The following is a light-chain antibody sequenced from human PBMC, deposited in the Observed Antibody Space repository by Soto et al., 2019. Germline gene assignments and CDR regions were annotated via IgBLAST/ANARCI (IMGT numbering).Light chain of an antibody. Sequence: DIQMTQSPSTLSAYVGERVTITCRASQSISPWLAWYQKKPGKAANLLIYRASNLQTGVPSRFSGSGSGTEFTLTINSLQPDDFATYYCQQYRSRPYTFGQGTKLEIE. CDR2: RAS. CDR1: QSISPW. J-gene: IGKJ2*01. CDR3: QQYRSRPYT. V-gene: IGKV1-5*03.